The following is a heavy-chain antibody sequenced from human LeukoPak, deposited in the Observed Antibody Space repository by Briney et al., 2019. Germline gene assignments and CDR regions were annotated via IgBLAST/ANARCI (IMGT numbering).Heavy chain of an antibody. D-gene: IGHD4-17*01. CDR2: IHGSGDTT. CDR1: AFSFSSFA. J-gene: IGHJ3*02. Sequence: GGSLRLSCAASAFSFSSFAMTWVRQAPGKGLEWVSGIHGSGDTTYYADSVKGRFTISRDNSRKMMYLQMNSLRVEDTAVYYCAKDPNGDYVGALDSWGQGTMVTVSS. V-gene: IGHV3-23*01. CDR3: AKDPNGDYVGALDS.